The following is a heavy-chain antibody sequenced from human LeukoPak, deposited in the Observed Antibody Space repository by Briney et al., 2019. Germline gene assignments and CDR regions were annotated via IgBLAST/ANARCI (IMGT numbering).Heavy chain of an antibody. J-gene: IGHJ6*03. CDR2: INPTGGTT. CDR3: ARETVTTDYFYYYIDI. CDR1: EYTFTSYY. V-gene: IGHV1-46*01. D-gene: IGHD4-11*01. Sequence: ASVKVSCKASEYTFTSYYMHWVRQAPGQGLEWMGVINPTGGTTRYAQKFQGRVTMTRDMSTSTVYMELTSLRSEDTAVYYCARETVTTDYFYYYIDIWGKGTTVTVSS.